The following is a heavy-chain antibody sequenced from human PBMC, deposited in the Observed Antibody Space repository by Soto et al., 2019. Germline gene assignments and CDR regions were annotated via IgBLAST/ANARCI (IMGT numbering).Heavy chain of an antibody. CDR2: MNPNSGNT. Sequence: QVQLVQSGAGVKKPGASVKLSCKASGYPFRTYDIHWVRQAPGQGLEWMGWMNPNSGNTGYAPRFQGRVTMTRDTSSTTAFMELSSLTSEDTAVYYCAREEAKTTIITPFDSWGQGTLVTVSS. D-gene: IGHD5-12*01. J-gene: IGHJ4*02. V-gene: IGHV1-8*01. CDR3: AREEAKTTIITPFDS. CDR1: GYPFRTYD.